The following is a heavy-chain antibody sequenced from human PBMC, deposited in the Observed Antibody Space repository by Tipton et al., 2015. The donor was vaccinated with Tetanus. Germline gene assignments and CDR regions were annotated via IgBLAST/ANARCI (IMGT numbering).Heavy chain of an antibody. CDR1: GASIGSISYY. Sequence: GLVKPSETLSLTCTVSGASIGSISYYWSWIRQPPGKGLEWIGYTYYSGSTGYNPSLKSRITISQDTSKNQFSLRLTSVTAADTAVYYCARANYDFPKKGPFDSWGQGSLVIVSS. V-gene: IGHV4-61*01. J-gene: IGHJ4*02. CDR3: ARANYDFPKKGPFDS. D-gene: IGHD3-3*01. CDR2: TYYSGST.